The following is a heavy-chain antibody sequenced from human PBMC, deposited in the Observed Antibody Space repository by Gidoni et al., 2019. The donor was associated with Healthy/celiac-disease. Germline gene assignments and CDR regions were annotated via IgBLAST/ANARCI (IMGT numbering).Heavy chain of an antibody. CDR1: GGSISSGSYY. J-gene: IGHJ4*02. D-gene: IGHD4-17*01. V-gene: IGHV4-61*02. CDR3: ARVGYGDYVHY. CDR2: IYTSGST. Sequence: QVQLQESGPGLVKPSQTLSLTCTVSGGSISSGSYYWSWIRQPAGKGLEWIGRIYTSGSTNYNPSLKSRVTISVDTSKNQFSLKLSSVTAADTAVYYCARVGYGDYVHYWGQGTLVTVSS.